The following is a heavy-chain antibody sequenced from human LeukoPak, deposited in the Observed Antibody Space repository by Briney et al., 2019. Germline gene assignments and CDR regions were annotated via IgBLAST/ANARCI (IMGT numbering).Heavy chain of an antibody. Sequence: PSETLSLTCAVSGYFISSGYYWGWIRQPPGKGLEWIGEINHSGSTNYNPSLKSRVTISVDTSKNQFSLKLSSVTAADTAVYYCARVILAGTIFGVVTEPFDYWGQGTLVTVSS. CDR3: ARVILAGTIFGVVTEPFDY. D-gene: IGHD3-3*01. J-gene: IGHJ4*02. CDR2: INHSGST. V-gene: IGHV4-38-2*01. CDR1: GYFISSGYY.